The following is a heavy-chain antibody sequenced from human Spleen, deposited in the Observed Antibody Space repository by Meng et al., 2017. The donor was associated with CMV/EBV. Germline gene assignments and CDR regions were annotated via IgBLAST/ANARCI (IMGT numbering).Heavy chain of an antibody. J-gene: IGHJ4*02. CDR1: GFNFDDFA. CDR3: ATGPSMPIAVVPALEGY. D-gene: IGHD2-2*01. CDR2: ISWNSDNI. V-gene: IGHV3-9*01. Sequence: SLKISCAASGFNFDDFAMHWVRQVPGEGLEWVAGISWNSDNIGYADSVRGRFTISRDNAKNSLYLQMNSLRAEDTAVYYCATGPSMPIAVVPALEGYWGQGTLVTVSS.